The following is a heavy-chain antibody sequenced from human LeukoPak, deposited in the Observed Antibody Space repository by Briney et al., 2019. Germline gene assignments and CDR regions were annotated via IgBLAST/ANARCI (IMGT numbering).Heavy chain of an antibody. V-gene: IGHV3-48*02. D-gene: IGHD2-15*01. J-gene: IGHJ4*02. CDR3: ARARAPGRSGFDY. CDR2: ISSSSSTI. Sequence: GGSLRLSCAASGFTFSSYAMHWVRQAPGKGLEWVSYISSSSSTIYYADSVKGRFTISRDNAKNSLYLQMNSLRDEDTAVYYCARARAPGRSGFDYWGQGTLVTVSS. CDR1: GFTFSSYA.